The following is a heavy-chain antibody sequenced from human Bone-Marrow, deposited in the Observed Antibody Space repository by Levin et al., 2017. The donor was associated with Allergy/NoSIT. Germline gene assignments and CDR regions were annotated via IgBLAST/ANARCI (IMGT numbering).Heavy chain of an antibody. CDR2: ISSSGSTI. V-gene: IGHV3-11*01. D-gene: IGHD5-18*01. J-gene: IGHJ6*02. Sequence: GGSLRLSCAASGFTFSDYYMSWIRQAPGKGLEWVSYISSSGSTIYYADSVKGRFTISRDNAKNSLYLQMNSLRAEDTAVYYCARFYTAMVHYYYYGMDGWGQGTTVTVSS. CDR3: ARFYTAMVHYYYYGMDG. CDR1: GFTFSDYY.